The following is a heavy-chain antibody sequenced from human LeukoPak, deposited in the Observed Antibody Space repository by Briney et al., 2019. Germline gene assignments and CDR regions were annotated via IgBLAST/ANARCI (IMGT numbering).Heavy chain of an antibody. J-gene: IGHJ4*02. Sequence: ASVKVSCRTFGDTFTSQYIQWVRQAPGQGLEWMGLIKPHDGSTFYAQSLQGRVTLTRDTSTSTVYMDLRSLRSEDTAIYFCARNNVGSSGWTGLGFWGQGTLVTVSS. D-gene: IGHD6-19*01. CDR3: ARNNVGSSGWTGLGF. CDR1: GDTFTSQY. CDR2: IKPHDGST. V-gene: IGHV1-46*04.